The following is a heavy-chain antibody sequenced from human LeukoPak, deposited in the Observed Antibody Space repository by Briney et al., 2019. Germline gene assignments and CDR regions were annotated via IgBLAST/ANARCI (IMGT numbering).Heavy chain of an antibody. CDR3: ARDILLWFGEYYGMDV. D-gene: IGHD3-10*01. V-gene: IGHV3-74*01. CDR1: GFTFSSYW. J-gene: IGHJ6*02. Sequence: GGSLRLSCAASGFTFSSYWMHWVRQAPGKGLVWVSRINSDGSSTSYADSVKGRFTISRDNAKNTLYLQMNSLRAEDTAVYYCARDILLWFGEYYGMDVWGQGTTVTVS. CDR2: INSDGSST.